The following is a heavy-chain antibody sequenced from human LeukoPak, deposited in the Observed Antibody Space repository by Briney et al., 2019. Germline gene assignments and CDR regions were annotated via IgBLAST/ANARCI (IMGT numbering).Heavy chain of an antibody. CDR1: GFTFSSYS. CDR2: ISSSSSYI. J-gene: IGHJ3*02. CDR3: AGDLSGSYLLSDAFDI. D-gene: IGHD1-26*01. Sequence: PGGSLRLSCAASGFTFSSYSMNWVRQAPGKGLEWVSSISSSSSYIYYADSVKGRFTISRDNAKNSLYLQMNSLRAEDTAVYYCAGDLSGSYLLSDAFDIWGQGTMVTVSS. V-gene: IGHV3-21*01.